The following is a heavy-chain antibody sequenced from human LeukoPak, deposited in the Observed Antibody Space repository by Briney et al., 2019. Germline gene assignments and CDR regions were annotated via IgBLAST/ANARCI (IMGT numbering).Heavy chain of an antibody. CDR1: GGSFSGYY. CDR2: INHSGST. CDR3: ARGWRHYYGSGSYYFDY. V-gene: IGHV4-34*01. Sequence: PSETLSLTCAVYGGSFSGYYWGWIRQPPGKGLEWIGEINHSGSTNYNPSLKSRVTISVDTSKNQFSLKLSSVTAADTAVYYCARGWRHYYGSGSYYFDYWGQGTLVTVSS. D-gene: IGHD3-10*01. J-gene: IGHJ4*02.